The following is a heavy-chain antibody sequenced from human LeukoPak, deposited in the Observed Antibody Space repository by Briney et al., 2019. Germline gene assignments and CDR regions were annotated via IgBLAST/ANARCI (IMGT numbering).Heavy chain of an antibody. V-gene: IGHV1-2*02. Sequence: ASVKVSCKTSGYTFTGYYMHWVRQAPGQGLEWMGWINPNSGGTNYAQKFQGRVTMTRDTSISTAYMELNRLRSDDTAVYYCARAHVTTGPDYWGQGTLVTVSS. D-gene: IGHD1-1*01. CDR3: ARAHVTTGPDY. CDR1: GYTFTGYY. J-gene: IGHJ4*02. CDR2: INPNSGGT.